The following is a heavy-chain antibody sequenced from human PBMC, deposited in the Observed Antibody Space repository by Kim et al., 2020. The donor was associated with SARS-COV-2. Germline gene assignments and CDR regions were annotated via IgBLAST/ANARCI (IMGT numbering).Heavy chain of an antibody. D-gene: IGHD2-15*01. J-gene: IGHJ4*02. CDR3: TGVVDFDY. V-gene: IGHV3-74*01. Sequence: GGSLRLSCAASGFTFSSYWMHWVRQAPGKGLVWVSHINSDGSSKTYADSVKGRFTISRDNAKNTLYLQMNSLRAEDTAVYYCTGVVDFDYWGQGTLVTVSS. CDR2: INSDGSSK. CDR1: GFTFSSYW.